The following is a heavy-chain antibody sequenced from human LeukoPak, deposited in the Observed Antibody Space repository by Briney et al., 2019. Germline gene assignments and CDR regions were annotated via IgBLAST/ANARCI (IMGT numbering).Heavy chain of an antibody. Sequence: SETPSLTCTVSGGSISSYYWSWIRQPPGKGLKWIGYIYYSGSTNYNPSLKSRVTISVDTSKNQFSLKLSSVTAADTAVYYCARRGVAAAGTVFDYWGQGTLVTVSS. D-gene: IGHD6-13*01. CDR1: GGSISSYY. V-gene: IGHV4-59*01. J-gene: IGHJ4*02. CDR2: IYYSGST. CDR3: ARRGVAAAGTVFDY.